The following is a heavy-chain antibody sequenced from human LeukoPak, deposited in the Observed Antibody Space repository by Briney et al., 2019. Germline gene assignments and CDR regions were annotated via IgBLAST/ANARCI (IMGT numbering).Heavy chain of an antibody. J-gene: IGHJ5*02. CDR2: IFYSGGT. Sequence: SETLSLTCTVSGGSISPYYWSWIRQPPGKGLEWIGYIFYSGGTNYNPSLKSRVTISVDTSKNQFSLKLSSVTAADTAVYYCARQSARYNWNDRWFDPWGQGTLVTVSS. D-gene: IGHD1-1*01. V-gene: IGHV4-59*08. CDR1: GGSISPYY. CDR3: ARQSARYNWNDRWFDP.